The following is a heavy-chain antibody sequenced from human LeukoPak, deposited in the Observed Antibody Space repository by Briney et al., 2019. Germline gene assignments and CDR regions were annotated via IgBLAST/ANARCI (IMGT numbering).Heavy chain of an antibody. CDR1: GGSFSGYY. D-gene: IGHD3-22*01. J-gene: IGHJ4*02. Sequence: SETLSLTCAVYGGSFSGYYWSWIRQPPGKGLEWIGEINHSVSTNYNPSLKSRVTISVDTSKNQFSLKLSSVTAADTAVYYCARALGRAFIPKWLSRGTYFDYWGQGTLVTVSS. CDR2: INHSVST. V-gene: IGHV4-34*01. CDR3: ARALGRAFIPKWLSRGTYFDY.